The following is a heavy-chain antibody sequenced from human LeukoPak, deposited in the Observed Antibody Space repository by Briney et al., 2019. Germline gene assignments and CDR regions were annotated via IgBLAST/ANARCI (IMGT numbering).Heavy chain of an antibody. CDR3: ARVGSSWSGFDY. V-gene: IGHV1-3*01. J-gene: IGHJ4*02. CDR2: INAGNGNT. D-gene: IGHD6-13*01. CDR1: GGTFSSYA. Sequence: ASVKVSCKASGGTFSSYAISWVRQAPGQRLEWMGWINAGNGNTKYSQKFQGRVTITRDTSASTAYMELSSLRSEDTAVYYCARVGSSWSGFDYWGQGTLVTVSS.